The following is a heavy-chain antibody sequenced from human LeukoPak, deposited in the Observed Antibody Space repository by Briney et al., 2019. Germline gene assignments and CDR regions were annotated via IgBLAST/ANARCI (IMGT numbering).Heavy chain of an antibody. CDR3: VRDELDTVLVTRGFDP. CDR2: IIPALDIA. D-gene: IGHD5-18*01. V-gene: IGHV1-69*04. Sequence: SVKVSCKASGGTFSTYAISWVRQAPGQGLEWMGRIIPALDIANYAQEFQGRVTITADESTTTAFMELSSLRSEDTDVYYCVRDELDTVLVTRGFDPWGQGTLVTVSS. CDR1: GGTFSTYA. J-gene: IGHJ5*02.